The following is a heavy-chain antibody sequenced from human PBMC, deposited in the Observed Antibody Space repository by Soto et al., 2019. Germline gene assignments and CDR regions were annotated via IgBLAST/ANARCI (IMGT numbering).Heavy chain of an antibody. CDR1: GFTFSSYG. J-gene: IGHJ6*02. V-gene: IGHV3-30*18. D-gene: IGHD6-19*01. Sequence: PGGSLRLSCAASGFTFSSYGMHWVRQAPGKGLEWVAVISYDGSNKYYADSVKGRFTISRDNSKNTLYLQMNSLRAEDTAVYYCAKGKQWLKRYYYGMDVWGQGTRVTVSS. CDR3: AKGKQWLKRYYYGMDV. CDR2: ISYDGSNK.